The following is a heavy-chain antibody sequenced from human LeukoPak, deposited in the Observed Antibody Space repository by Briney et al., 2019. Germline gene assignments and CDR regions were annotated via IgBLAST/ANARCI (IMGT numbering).Heavy chain of an antibody. J-gene: IGHJ4*02. CDR2: IYYSGST. CDR3: ARHFDY. CDR1: GGSISSYY. Sequence: SETLSLTCTVSGGSISSYYWSWIRQPPGKGLEWIGYIYYSGSTNYNPSLKGRVTISVDTSKNQFSLKLSSVTAADTAVYYCARHFDYWGRGTLVTVSS. V-gene: IGHV4-59*01.